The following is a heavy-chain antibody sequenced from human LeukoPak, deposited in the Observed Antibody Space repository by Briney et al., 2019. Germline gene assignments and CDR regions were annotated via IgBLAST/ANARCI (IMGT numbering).Heavy chain of an antibody. CDR3: TCRIAVAGTVFDY. Sequence: GGSLRLSCAASGFTFSGSAMHWVRQAAGKGLEWVGRIRSKANSYATAYAASGKGRFTIAREDEKTTAYLQMNSLKTEDTAVYYCTCRIAVAGTVFDYWGQGTLVTVSS. J-gene: IGHJ4*02. D-gene: IGHD6-19*01. CDR1: GFTFSGSA. V-gene: IGHV3-73*01. CDR2: IRSKANSYAT.